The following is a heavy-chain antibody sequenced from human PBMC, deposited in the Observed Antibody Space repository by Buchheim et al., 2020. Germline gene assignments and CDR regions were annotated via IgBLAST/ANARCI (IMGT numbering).Heavy chain of an antibody. CDR1: GFTFSRFG. CDR3: ARDFYDTSGYCLDP. D-gene: IGHD3-22*01. Sequence: QVQLVESGGGVVQPGRSLRLSCAASGFTFSRFGMHWVRQAPGKGLEWLAIIWYDGSNKYYADSVKGRFTISRDNSKNTLYLQMNSLRAEDTALYYCARDFYDTSGYCLDPWGQGTL. CDR2: IWYDGSNK. J-gene: IGHJ5*02. V-gene: IGHV3-33*01.